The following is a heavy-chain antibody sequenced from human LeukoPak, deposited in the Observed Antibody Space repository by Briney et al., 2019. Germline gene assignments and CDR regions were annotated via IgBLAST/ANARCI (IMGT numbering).Heavy chain of an antibody. Sequence: GGSLRLSCAASGFTFSSYWMNWVRQAPGKGLEWVANIKQDGSQKYYVDSVKGRFTISRDNAKNSLYLQMNSLRAEDTAVYYCARGNYDFWSGYYTPLFNYYGMDVWGQGTTVTVSS. CDR1: GFTFSSYW. J-gene: IGHJ6*02. D-gene: IGHD3-3*01. CDR3: ARGNYDFWSGYYTPLFNYYGMDV. V-gene: IGHV3-7*03. CDR2: IKQDGSQK.